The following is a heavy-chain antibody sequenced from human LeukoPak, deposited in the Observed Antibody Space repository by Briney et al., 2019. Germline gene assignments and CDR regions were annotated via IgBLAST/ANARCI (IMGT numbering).Heavy chain of an antibody. CDR1: GFTVSSNY. CDR2: TYSGGST. J-gene: IGHJ4*02. V-gene: IGHV3-66*01. CDR3: ARVSPFDY. Sequence: GGSLRLSCAASGFTVSSNYMSGVRQAPGKGLEGVSVTYSGGSTYYPDSVKGRFTICRDSSKNTLYLQMNSLRVEDTAVYYCARVSPFDYWGQGTLVTVSS.